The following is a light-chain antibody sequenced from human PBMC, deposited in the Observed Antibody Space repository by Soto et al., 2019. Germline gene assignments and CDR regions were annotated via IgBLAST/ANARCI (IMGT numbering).Light chain of an antibody. CDR3: QQSYSTPWT. Sequence: DIQLTQSPSSLSASVGDRVTITCRASQGISTYLNCYQQKPGKAPKLLIYAASSLQSGVPSTFSGSGSETDFTLTISTLQPEDFATYSCQQSYSTPWTVGQGTKG. V-gene: IGKV1-39*01. CDR2: AAS. J-gene: IGKJ1*01. CDR1: QGISTY.